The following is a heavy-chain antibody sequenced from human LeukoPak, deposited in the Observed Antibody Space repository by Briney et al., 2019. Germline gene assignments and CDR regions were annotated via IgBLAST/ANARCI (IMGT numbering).Heavy chain of an antibody. CDR1: GFTFSSDA. J-gene: IGHJ4*02. D-gene: IGHD3-3*01. CDR3: AKTGSYFWSGYGRNLDY. Sequence: VGCLRLSCAASGFTFSSDAMSWVPQTPGKGLEWVSAISGSGGSTYYADSVKGRFTISRDNSKNTLYLQMNSLRAEDTAVYYCAKTGSYFWSGYGRNLDYWGQGTLVTVSS. V-gene: IGHV3-23*01. CDR2: ISGSGGST.